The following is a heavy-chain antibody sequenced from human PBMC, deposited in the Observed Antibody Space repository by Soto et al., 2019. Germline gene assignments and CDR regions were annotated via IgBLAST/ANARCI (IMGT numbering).Heavy chain of an antibody. CDR3: ARAGLPDDYGDYEGYYYGMDV. J-gene: IGHJ6*02. V-gene: IGHV1-2*02. D-gene: IGHD4-17*01. Sequence: ASVKVSCKDSGYTCTVYYMHCVLQSALQWLDWMGWINPNSGGTNYAQKFQGRVTMTRDTSISTAYMELSRLRSDDTAVYYCARAGLPDDYGDYEGYYYGMDVWGQGTTVTVSS. CDR2: INPNSGGT. CDR1: GYTCTVYY.